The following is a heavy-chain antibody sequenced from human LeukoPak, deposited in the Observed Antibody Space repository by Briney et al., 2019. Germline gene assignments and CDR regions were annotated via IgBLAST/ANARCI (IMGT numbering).Heavy chain of an antibody. J-gene: IGHJ6*02. CDR3: ARDPLIWFGELQRYYYYYGMDV. D-gene: IGHD3-10*01. CDR2: MNPNSGNT. CDR1: GYTFTSYD. V-gene: IGHV1-8*01. Sequence: ASVKVSCKASGYTFTSYDINWVRQATGQGLEWMGWMNPNSGNTGYAQKFQGRVTMTRNTSISTAYMELSSLRSEDTAVYYCARDPLIWFGELQRYYYYYGMDVWGQGTTVTVSS.